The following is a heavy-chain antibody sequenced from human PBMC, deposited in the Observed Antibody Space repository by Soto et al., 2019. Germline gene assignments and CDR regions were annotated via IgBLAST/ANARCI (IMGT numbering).Heavy chain of an antibody. D-gene: IGHD6-13*01. V-gene: IGHV3-23*01. Sequence: GGSLRLSCAASGFAFSTYAMTWVRQAPGKGLEWVSVISGSGGSSYYAASVKGRFTISRDNSKNTVYLQMNGLRAEDTALYFCAKVTKRAAAGRYEYYKYGMDVWGQGTTVTVPS. CDR3: AKVTKRAAAGRYEYYKYGMDV. CDR1: GFAFSTYA. CDR2: ISGSGGSS. J-gene: IGHJ6*02.